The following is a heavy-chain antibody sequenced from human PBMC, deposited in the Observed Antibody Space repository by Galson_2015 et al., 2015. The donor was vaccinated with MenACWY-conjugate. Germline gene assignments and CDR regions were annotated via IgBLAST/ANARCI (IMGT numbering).Heavy chain of an antibody. CDR1: GGTFSSYA. CDR3: ARDSVVLRFLESHYYYYMDV. J-gene: IGHJ6*03. Sequence: SVKVSCKASGGTFSSYAISWVRQAPGQGLEWMGGIIPIFGTANYAQKFQGRVTITADESTSTAYMELSSLRSEDTAVYYCARDSVVLRFLESHYYYYMDVWGKGTTVTVSS. V-gene: IGHV1-69*13. CDR2: IIPIFGTA. D-gene: IGHD3-3*01.